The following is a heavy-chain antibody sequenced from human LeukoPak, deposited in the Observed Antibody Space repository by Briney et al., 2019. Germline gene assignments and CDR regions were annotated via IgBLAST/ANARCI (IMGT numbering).Heavy chain of an antibody. V-gene: IGHV1-69*05. D-gene: IGHD4-11*01. CDR3: ARERGIMTTEVEYDY. J-gene: IGHJ4*02. CDR1: GGTFSSYA. CDR2: IIPIFGTA. Sequence: GASVTVSCKASGGTFSSYAISWVRQAPGQGLEWMGRIIPIFGTANYAQKFQGRVTITTDESTSTAYMELSSLRSEDTAVYYCARERGIMTTEVEYDYWGQGTLVTVSS.